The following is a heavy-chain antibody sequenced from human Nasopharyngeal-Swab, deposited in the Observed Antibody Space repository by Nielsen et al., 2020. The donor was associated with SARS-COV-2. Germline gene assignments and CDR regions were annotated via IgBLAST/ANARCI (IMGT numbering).Heavy chain of an antibody. D-gene: IGHD1-7*01. J-gene: IGHJ6*03. CDR1: GYTLTELS. CDR3: AMTGSTFYFHYYMDV. CDR2: FDPEDGET. V-gene: IGHV1-24*01. Sequence: ASVKVSCKVSGYTLTELSMHWVRQAPGKGLEWMGGFDPEDGETIYAQKFQGRVTMTEDTSTDTAYMELSSLRSEDTAVYFCAMTGSTFYFHYYMDVWGKGTTVTVSS.